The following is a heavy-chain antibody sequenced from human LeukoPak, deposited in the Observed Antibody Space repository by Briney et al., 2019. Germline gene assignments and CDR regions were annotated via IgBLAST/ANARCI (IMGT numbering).Heavy chain of an antibody. V-gene: IGHV1-2*02. CDR3: ARGGDYGDLYYFDY. D-gene: IGHD4-17*01. J-gene: IGHJ4*02. CDR2: INPNSGGT. Sequence: GASVKVSCKASGYTFTGYYMHWVRQAPGQGLEWMGWINPNSGGTDYAQKFQGRVTMTRDTSISTAYMELSRLRSDDTAVYYCARGGDYGDLYYFDYWGQGTLVTVSS. CDR1: GYTFTGYY.